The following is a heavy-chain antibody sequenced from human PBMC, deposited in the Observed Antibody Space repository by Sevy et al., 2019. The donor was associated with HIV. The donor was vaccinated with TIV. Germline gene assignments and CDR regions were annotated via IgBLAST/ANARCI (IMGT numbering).Heavy chain of an antibody. V-gene: IGHV1-18*01. CDR2: ISAYNGNT. CDR3: ARRPTYYYDSSGYLLDAFDI. D-gene: IGHD3-22*01. CDR1: GYTFTSYG. J-gene: IGHJ3*02. Sequence: ASVKVSCKASGYTFTSYGISWVRQAPGQGLEWMGWISAYNGNTNYAQKLQGRVTMTTDTSTSTAYMVLRSLRSDDTAVYYCARRPTYYYDSSGYLLDAFDIWGQGTMVTVSS.